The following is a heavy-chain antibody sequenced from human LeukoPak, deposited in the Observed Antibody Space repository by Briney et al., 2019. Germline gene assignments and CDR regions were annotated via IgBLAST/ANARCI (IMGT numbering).Heavy chain of an antibody. CDR2: ISYDGSNK. J-gene: IGHJ6*02. Sequence: GRSLRLSCAASGFTFSSYAMHWVRQAPGKGLEWVAVISYDGSNKYYAGSVKGRFTISRDNSKNTLYLQMNSLRAEDTAVYYCARDDCSSTSCYYYYGMDVWGQGTTVTVSS. D-gene: IGHD2-2*01. CDR1: GFTFSSYA. CDR3: ARDDCSSTSCYYYYGMDV. V-gene: IGHV3-30-3*01.